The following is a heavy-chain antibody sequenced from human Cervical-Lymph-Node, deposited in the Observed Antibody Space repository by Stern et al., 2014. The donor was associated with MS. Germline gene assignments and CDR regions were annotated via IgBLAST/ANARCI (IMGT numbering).Heavy chain of an antibody. J-gene: IGHJ4*02. V-gene: IGHV5-51*01. Sequence: EVQLVESGAELIRPGESLKLSCKGSGYTFSIYWIAWVRQMPGEGLEWMVTIYPEDSETRYSPSFQGHVPRSADKSTSTAYLQWSSLNASDTAMYFCARQTTAWSSDVWGQGTLVTVSS. D-gene: IGHD1-14*01. CDR1: GYTFSIYW. CDR3: ARQTTAWSSDV. CDR2: IYPEDSET.